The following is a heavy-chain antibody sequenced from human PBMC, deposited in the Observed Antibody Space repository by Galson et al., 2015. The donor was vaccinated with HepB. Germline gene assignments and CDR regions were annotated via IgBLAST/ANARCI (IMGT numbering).Heavy chain of an antibody. D-gene: IGHD6-19*01. CDR3: ARAVIAVAVHFDY. V-gene: IGHV3-30*04. CDR2: ISYDESDK. CDR1: GFTFSNYA. Sequence: SLRLSCAASGFTFSNYAMHWVRQAPGKGLEWVALISYDESDKYYADSVKGRFTISRDNSQNTLLLQMNSLRGEDTAVYYCARAVIAVAVHFDYWGQGTLVTVSS. J-gene: IGHJ4*02.